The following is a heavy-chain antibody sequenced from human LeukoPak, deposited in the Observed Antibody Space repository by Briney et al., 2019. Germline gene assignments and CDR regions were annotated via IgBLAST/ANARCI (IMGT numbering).Heavy chain of an antibody. V-gene: IGHV3-20*04. CDR3: ARDLNTAMSDY. Sequence: GGSLRLSCAASGFTFDDYGMSWVRQAPGKGLEWVSGINCNGGSTGYADSVKGRFTISRDNAKNSLYLQMNSLRAEDTALYYCARDLNTAMSDYWGQGTLVTVSS. CDR1: GFTFDDYG. D-gene: IGHD5-18*01. CDR2: INCNGGST. J-gene: IGHJ4*02.